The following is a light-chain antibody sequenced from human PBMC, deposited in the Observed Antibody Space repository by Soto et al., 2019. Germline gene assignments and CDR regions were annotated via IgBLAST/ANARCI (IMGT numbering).Light chain of an antibody. CDR3: QQSYSTPWT. CDR2: DAS. V-gene: IGKV1-39*01. Sequence: DIQMTQSPSSLSASVGDRVNITCRASQSISSYLNWYQQKPGKAPKLLIYDASSLQSGVPSRFSGSGSGTDFTLTISRLQPEDFATYYCQQSYSTPWTFGQGTKVEIK. CDR1: QSISSY. J-gene: IGKJ1*01.